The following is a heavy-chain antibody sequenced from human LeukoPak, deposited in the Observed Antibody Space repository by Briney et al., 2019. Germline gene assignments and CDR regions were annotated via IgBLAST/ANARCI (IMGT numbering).Heavy chain of an antibody. D-gene: IGHD3-10*01. CDR3: AKSFYYGSGSHYYYYGMDV. J-gene: IGHJ6*02. Sequence: GGSLRLSCAASGLTFSNYAMSWVRQAPGKGLEWVSAISGSGGSTYYADSVKGRFTISRDNSKNTLYLQMNSLRAEDTAVYYCAKSFYYGSGSHYYYYGMDVWGQGTTVTVSS. V-gene: IGHV3-23*01. CDR1: GLTFSNYA. CDR2: ISGSGGST.